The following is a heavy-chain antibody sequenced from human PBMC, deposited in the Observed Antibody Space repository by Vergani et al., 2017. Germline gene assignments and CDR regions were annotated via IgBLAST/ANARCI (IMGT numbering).Heavy chain of an antibody. CDR2: IYSTGST. CDR3: ARVGDYCSSTSCYAFDI. J-gene: IGHJ3*02. V-gene: IGHV4-59*13. Sequence: QVQLEESGPGLVKPSETLSLTCTVSGGSFNTYYWSWIRQSPGKGLEWIGYIYSTGSTNYNPSLNSRVTMSVDTSKNQFSLKLRSVTAADTAVYYCARVGDYCSSTSCYAFDIWGQGTMVTVSS. D-gene: IGHD2-2*01. CDR1: GGSFNTYY.